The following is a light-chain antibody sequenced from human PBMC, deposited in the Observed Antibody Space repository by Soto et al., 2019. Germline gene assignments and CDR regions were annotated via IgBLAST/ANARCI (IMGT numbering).Light chain of an antibody. CDR3: QQYNIRPRT. V-gene: IGKV3-15*01. J-gene: IGKJ1*01. CDR2: GTS. CDR1: QSVSSN. Sequence: EIVMTQSPATLSVSPGERATLSCRASQSVSSNLAWYQQKPGQAPRLLIYGTSTRATGVPARFNGSGSGTAFTLTISSLQSEDFAVYYCQQYNIRPRTFGQGTKVEI.